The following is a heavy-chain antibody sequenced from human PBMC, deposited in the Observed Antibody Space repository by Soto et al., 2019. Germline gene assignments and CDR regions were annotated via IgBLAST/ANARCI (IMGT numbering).Heavy chain of an antibody. CDR1: GGSFSGYY. CDR2: INHSGST. D-gene: IGHD2-15*01. Sequence: SLTCAVYGGSFSGYYWSWIRQPPGKGLEWIGEINHSGSTNYNPSLKSRVTISVDTSKNQYSLKLSSVTAADTAVYYCARVQEEPIRCSGGGCYSPADPKNNWFDPWGQGTLVTVSS. CDR3: ARVQEEPIRCSGGGCYSPADPKNNWFDP. J-gene: IGHJ5*02. V-gene: IGHV4-34*01.